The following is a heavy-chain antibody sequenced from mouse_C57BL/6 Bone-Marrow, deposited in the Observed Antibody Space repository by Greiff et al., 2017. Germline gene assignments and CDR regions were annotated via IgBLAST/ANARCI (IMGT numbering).Heavy chain of an antibody. CDR1: GYTFTSYW. Sequence: VQLQQPGAELVKPGASVKLSCKASGYTFTSYWMHWVKQRPGQGLEWIGMIHPNSGSTNYNEKFKSKATLTVDKSSSTAYMQLSSLTSEDSAVYYCARRVWLPAWFAYWGQGTLVTVSA. D-gene: IGHD2-2*01. CDR3: ARRVWLPAWFAY. CDR2: IHPNSGST. V-gene: IGHV1-64*01. J-gene: IGHJ3*01.